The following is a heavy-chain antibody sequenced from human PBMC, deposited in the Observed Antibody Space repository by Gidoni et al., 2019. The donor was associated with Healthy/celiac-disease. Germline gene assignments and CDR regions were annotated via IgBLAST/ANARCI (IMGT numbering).Heavy chain of an antibody. CDR2: IYYSGST. CDR1: GGSISSSSYY. V-gene: IGHV4-39*01. D-gene: IGHD3-22*01. J-gene: IGHJ4*02. CDR3: ARRVTNGGSGYYYY. Sequence: QLQLQESGPGLVKPSETLSLTCTVSGGSISSSSYYWGWIRQPPGKGLEWIGSIYYSGSTYYNPSLKSRVTISVDTSKNQFSLKLSSVTAADTAVYYCARRVTNGGSGYYYYWGQGTLVTVSS.